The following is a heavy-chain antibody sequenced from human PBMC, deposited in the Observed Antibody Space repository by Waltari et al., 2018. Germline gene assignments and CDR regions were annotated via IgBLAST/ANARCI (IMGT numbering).Heavy chain of an antibody. CDR2: ISGYNGDP. J-gene: IGHJ6*02. V-gene: IGHV1-18*01. CDR3: AIQFSYYYGFDV. Sequence: QVQLVQSGAEVKKPGASVKVSCKASGYTFPRYGISWVRQAPGQRLEWMGWISGYNGDPHYAQQLQGRVTMTRDTSTSTAYMELSSLRSDDTAVYYCAIQFSYYYGFDVWGQGTTVTVSS. CDR1: GYTFPRYG.